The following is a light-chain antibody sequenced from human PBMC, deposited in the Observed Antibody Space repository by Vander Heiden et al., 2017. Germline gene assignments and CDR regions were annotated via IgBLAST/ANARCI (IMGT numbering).Light chain of an antibody. CDR1: KLGDKY. CDR2: EDR. J-gene: IGLJ2*01. Sequence: SYELTQPPSVSVSPGQTATIPCSGDKLGDKYACWYQQQPGQSPVLLIYEDRKRPSGIPERFSGSNSGNTATLTISGTQGMDEADYYCQAWDSSTVIFGGGTKLTVL. CDR3: QAWDSSTVI. V-gene: IGLV3-1*01.